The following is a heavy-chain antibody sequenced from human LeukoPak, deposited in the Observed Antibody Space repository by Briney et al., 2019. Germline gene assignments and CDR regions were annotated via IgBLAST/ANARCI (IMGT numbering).Heavy chain of an antibody. D-gene: IGHD1-14*01. CDR3: AKPPEYFDL. CDR1: EFTFSSYA. J-gene: IGHJ2*01. Sequence: PGGSLRLSCVASEFTFSSYAMSWVRQAPGKGLEWASGITSSGDSTYYTDSVKGRFTISRDNSKNTLYLQMNSLRAEDSAVYYCAKPPEYFDLWGRGTLVTVSS. CDR2: ITSSGDST. V-gene: IGHV3-23*01.